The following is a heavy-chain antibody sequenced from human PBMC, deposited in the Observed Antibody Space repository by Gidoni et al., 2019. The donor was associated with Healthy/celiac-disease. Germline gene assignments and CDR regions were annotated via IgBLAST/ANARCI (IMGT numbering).Heavy chain of an antibody. J-gene: IGHJ4*02. V-gene: IGHV4-39*07. Sequence: QLQLQESGPGLVTPSETLSLTCTVSGGSSSSSSYYWGWIRQPPGKGLEWIGSIYYSGSTYYNPSLKSRVTISVDTSKNQFSLKLSSVTAADTAVYYCARERRWLDYWGQGTLVTVSS. CDR1: GGSSSSSSYY. CDR2: IYYSGST. CDR3: ARERRWLDY.